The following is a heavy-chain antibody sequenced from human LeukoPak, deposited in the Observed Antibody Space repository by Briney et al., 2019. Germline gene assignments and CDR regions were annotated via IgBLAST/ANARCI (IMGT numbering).Heavy chain of an antibody. V-gene: IGHV5-51*01. Sequence: GESLKISCKGSGYSFTNYWIGWVRQMPGEGLEWMGITYPGDSDTRYSPSFQGQVTISADKSISTAYLQWSSLKASDTAMYYCARTYITTVDFWSGYNYYYGMDVWGQGTTVTVSS. D-gene: IGHD3-3*01. CDR2: TYPGDSDT. J-gene: IGHJ6*02. CDR3: ARTYITTVDFWSGYNYYYGMDV. CDR1: GYSFTNYW.